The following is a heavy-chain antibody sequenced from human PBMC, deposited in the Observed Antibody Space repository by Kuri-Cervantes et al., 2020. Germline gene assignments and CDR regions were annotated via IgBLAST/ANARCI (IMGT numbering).Heavy chain of an antibody. CDR2: ISSSGSTI. D-gene: IGHD3-3*01. CDR1: GFTFSSYW. Sequence: GGSLRLSCAASGFTFSSYWMSWVRQAPGKGLEWVSYISSSGSTIYYADSVKGRFTISRDNAKNSLYLQMNSLRAEDTAVYYCARDRTNDYDFWSGYRGGAFDIWGQGTMVTVSS. J-gene: IGHJ3*02. CDR3: ARDRTNDYDFWSGYRGGAFDI. V-gene: IGHV3-48*04.